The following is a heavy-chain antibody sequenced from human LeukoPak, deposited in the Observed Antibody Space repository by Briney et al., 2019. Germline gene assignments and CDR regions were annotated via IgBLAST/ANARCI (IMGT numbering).Heavy chain of an antibody. J-gene: IGHJ4*02. CDR1: GGSFSGYY. CDR3: ARGGYTYGYVDY. Sequence: SETLSLTCAVHGGSFSGYYWTWIRQSPGKGLEWIGEVSHSGSTNYNPSLKSRVTISVDASKNQFSLQLSSVTAADTAVYYCARGGYTYGYVDYWGQGTLVTVSS. D-gene: IGHD5-18*01. CDR2: VSHSGST. V-gene: IGHV4-34*01.